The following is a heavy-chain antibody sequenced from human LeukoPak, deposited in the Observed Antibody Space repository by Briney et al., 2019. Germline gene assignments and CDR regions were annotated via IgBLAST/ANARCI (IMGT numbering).Heavy chain of an antibody. Sequence: GGSLRLSCAASGFTFSSYWMHWVRQTPGKGLIYISRINNDGSSANYADSVRGRFTISRDNAKNSLYLQMNSLRVEDTAVYYCARVPHYDLWSGYPYFDYWGQGTLVTVSS. D-gene: IGHD3-3*01. CDR2: INNDGSSA. J-gene: IGHJ4*02. CDR3: ARVPHYDLWSGYPYFDY. CDR1: GFTFSSYW. V-gene: IGHV3-74*01.